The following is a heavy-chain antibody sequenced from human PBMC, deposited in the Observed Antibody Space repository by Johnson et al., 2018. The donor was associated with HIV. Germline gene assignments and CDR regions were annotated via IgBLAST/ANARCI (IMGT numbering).Heavy chain of an antibody. CDR2: ISWNSGSI. D-gene: IGHD5-24*01. V-gene: IGHV3-9*01. Sequence: VQLVESGGGLVQPGRSLRLSCAASGFTFDDYAMHWVRQAPGKGLEWVSGISWNSGSIGYADSVKGRFTISRDNAKNSLYLQMNSLRAEDTAVYYCARDGYKAGAFDIWGQGTMVTVSS. J-gene: IGHJ3*02. CDR3: ARDGYKAGAFDI. CDR1: GFTFDDYA.